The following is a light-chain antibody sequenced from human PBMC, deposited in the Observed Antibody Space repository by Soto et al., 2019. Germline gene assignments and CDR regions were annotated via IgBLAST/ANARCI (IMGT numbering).Light chain of an antibody. J-gene: IGKJ5*01. V-gene: IGKV1-12*01. CDR2: SVS. Sequence: DIQMTQSPSTLSASVGDRVTITCRASQGISSWLAWYQQKPGKAPKFLIYSVSSLQSGVPSRFSGSGSGTDFTLTINSLQPEDFATYYCQQGYSSAITFGQGTRLEIK. CDR1: QGISSW. CDR3: QQGYSSAIT.